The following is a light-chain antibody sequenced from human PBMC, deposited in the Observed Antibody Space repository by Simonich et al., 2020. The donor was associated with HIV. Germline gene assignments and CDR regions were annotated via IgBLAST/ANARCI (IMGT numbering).Light chain of an antibody. J-gene: IGKJ2*01. CDR2: DAS. CDR3: QQYNSTLMYT. Sequence: AIQLTQSPSSLSASVGDRVTITCRASKGISSALAWYQQKPGKAPKLLIYDASSLESGVPSRFSGSGSGTEFTLTISSLQPDDFATYYCQQYNSTLMYTFGQGTKLEIK. CDR1: KGISSA. V-gene: IGKV1-13*02.